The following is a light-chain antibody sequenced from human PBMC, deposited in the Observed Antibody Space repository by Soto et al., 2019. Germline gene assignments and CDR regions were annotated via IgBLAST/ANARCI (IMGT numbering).Light chain of an antibody. V-gene: IGKV3-20*01. Sequence: EIVLTQSPGTLSLSPGEGATLSCRASQSLSINYLAWYQQKPGQAPRLLIYAASSRAAGLPDRFSGSGSGTDLTLAISRVEPEDFAVYYCQHYGSSPRTFGQGTKLEVK. CDR3: QHYGSSPRT. J-gene: IGKJ1*01. CDR1: QSLSINY. CDR2: AAS.